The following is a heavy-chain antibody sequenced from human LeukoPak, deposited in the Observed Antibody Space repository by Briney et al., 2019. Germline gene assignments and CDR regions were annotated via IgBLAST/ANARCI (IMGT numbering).Heavy chain of an antibody. CDR3: AKVRSRVGATMADY. CDR1: GFTFSSYA. V-gene: IGHV3-23*01. D-gene: IGHD1-26*01. J-gene: IGHJ4*02. CDR2: ISGSGGST. Sequence: GGSLRLSCAASGFTFSSYAMSWVRQAPGKGLEWVSAISGSGGSTYYADSVKGRFTISRDNSKNTLYLQMSSLRAEDTAVYYCAKVRSRVGATMADYWGQGTLVTVSS.